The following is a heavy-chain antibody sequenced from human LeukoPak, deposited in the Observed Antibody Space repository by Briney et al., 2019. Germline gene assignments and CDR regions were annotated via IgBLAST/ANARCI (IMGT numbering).Heavy chain of an antibody. D-gene: IGHD2-8*01. J-gene: IGHJ4*02. CDR1: GFTFDDYA. V-gene: IGHV3-9*01. Sequence: PGGSLRLSCAASGFTFDDYAMHWVRQAPGKGLEWVSGISWNSGSIGYADSVKGRFTISRDNSKNTLYLQMNSLRAEDTAVYYCAKDPPAGYCTNGVCHDYWGQGTLVTVSS. CDR3: AKDPPAGYCTNGVCHDY. CDR2: ISWNSGSI.